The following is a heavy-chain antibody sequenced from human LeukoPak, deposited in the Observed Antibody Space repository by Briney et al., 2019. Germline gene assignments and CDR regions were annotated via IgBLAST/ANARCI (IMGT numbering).Heavy chain of an antibody. V-gene: IGHV3-23*01. D-gene: IGHD3-22*01. Sequence: GGSLRLSCAASGFTFNNYAMSWVRQAPGKGLEWVSAISAFGSSTYYADSVKGRFTISRDNSKNTLYLQMNSLRAEDTAVYYCAKRSLYDSSFDYFDYWGQGTLATVSS. CDR2: ISAFGSST. CDR3: AKRSLYDSSFDYFDY. J-gene: IGHJ4*02. CDR1: GFTFNNYA.